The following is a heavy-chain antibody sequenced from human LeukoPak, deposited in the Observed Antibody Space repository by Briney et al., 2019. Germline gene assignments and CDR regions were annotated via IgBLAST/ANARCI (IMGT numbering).Heavy chain of an antibody. CDR2: IRYDGGNK. V-gene: IGHV3-30*02. Sequence: PGGSLRLSCAASGFTFSTYAMHWVRQAPGKGLEWVAFIRYDGGNKYYADSVKGRFTISRDNSKNTLYLQMNSLRPEDTAVYYCAKDGPRRDGYNDHWGQGTLLTVSS. J-gene: IGHJ4*02. CDR3: AKDGPRRDGYNDH. CDR1: GFTFSTYA. D-gene: IGHD5-24*01.